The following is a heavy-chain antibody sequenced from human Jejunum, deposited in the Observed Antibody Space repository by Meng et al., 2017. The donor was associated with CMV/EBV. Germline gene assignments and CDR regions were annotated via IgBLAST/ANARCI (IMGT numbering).Heavy chain of an antibody. J-gene: IGHJ4*02. V-gene: IGHV4-61*02. CDR2: MYSSGST. CDR1: GVSVSIASYL. CDR3: ARMTGTNYFDY. D-gene: IGHD3-9*01. Sequence: QVKLVESRRRLLMPSQTVSFTCTVSGVSVSIASYLWSGCRQPDEKGLEGIGRMYSSGSTYYNPSIKSRLSMSIDTSKNQFSLELSSVTAADTAVYYCARMTGTNYFDYWGQGTLVPSPQ.